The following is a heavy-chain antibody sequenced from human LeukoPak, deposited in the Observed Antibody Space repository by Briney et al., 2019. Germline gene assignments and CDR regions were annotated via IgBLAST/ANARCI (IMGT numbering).Heavy chain of an antibody. J-gene: IGHJ5*02. CDR1: GGTFSSYA. D-gene: IGHD6-19*01. CDR2: IIPIFGTA. V-gene: IGHV1-69*06. Sequence: SVKVSCKASGGTFSSYAISWVRQAPGQGLEWMGRIIPIFGTANYAQEFQGRVTITADKSTSTAYMELSSLRSEDTAVYYCARGVAVAGPWFDPWGQGTLVTVSS. CDR3: ARGVAVAGPWFDP.